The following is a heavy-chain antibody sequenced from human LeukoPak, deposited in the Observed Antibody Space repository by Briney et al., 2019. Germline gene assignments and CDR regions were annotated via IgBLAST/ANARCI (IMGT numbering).Heavy chain of an antibody. CDR1: GGSFSGYY. V-gene: IGHV4-34*01. D-gene: IGHD3-22*01. CDR3: ARGRTMGSSGYGP. Sequence: SETLSLTCAVYGGSFSGYYWSWIRQPPGKGLEWIGEINHSGSTNYNPSLKSRVTISVDTSKNQFSLKLSSVTAADTAVYYCARGRTMGSSGYGPWGQGTMVTVSS. J-gene: IGHJ3*01. CDR2: INHSGST.